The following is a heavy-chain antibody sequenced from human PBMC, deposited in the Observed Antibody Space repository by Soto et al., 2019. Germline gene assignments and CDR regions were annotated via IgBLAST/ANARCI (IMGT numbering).Heavy chain of an antibody. V-gene: IGHV4-59*01. J-gene: IGHJ4*02. CDR3: ARGPLDILTGYLPD. CDR1: GGSISSYY. CDR2: IYYSGST. Sequence: SETLSLTCTVSGGSISSYYWSWIRQPPGKGLEWIGYIYYSGSTNYTPSLKSRVTISVDTSKNQFSLKLSSVTAADTAVYYCARGPLDILTGYLPDWGQGTLVTVSS. D-gene: IGHD3-9*01.